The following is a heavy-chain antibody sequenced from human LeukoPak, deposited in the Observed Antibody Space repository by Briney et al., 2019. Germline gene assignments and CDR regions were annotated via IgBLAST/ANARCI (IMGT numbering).Heavy chain of an antibody. CDR1: GFTSSNYA. V-gene: IGHV3-23*01. J-gene: IGHJ6*03. CDR3: AKDTSAWWYHRAYMNV. Sequence: GGSLRLSCAASGFTSSNYAMSWVRQAPGGGLEWFSAISGSGDTTFHADSVKGRFTTSRDNSKNTLSLQMSGLRVEDSAVYFCAKDTSAWWYHRAYMNVWGTGTTVTVSS. CDR2: ISGSGDTT. D-gene: IGHD2-15*01.